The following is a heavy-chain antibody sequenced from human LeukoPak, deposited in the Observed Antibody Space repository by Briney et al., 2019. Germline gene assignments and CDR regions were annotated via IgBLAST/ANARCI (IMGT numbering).Heavy chain of an antibody. V-gene: IGHV3-30*18. J-gene: IGHJ3*02. Sequence: GRSLRLSCAASGFTFSSYGMHWVRQAPGKGLEWVAVISYDGSNTYYADSVKGRFTISRDNSKNTLYLQMNSLRAEDTAVYYCAKGIVEMATISAFDIWGQGTMVTVSS. D-gene: IGHD5-24*01. CDR3: AKGIVEMATISAFDI. CDR1: GFTFSSYG. CDR2: ISYDGSNT.